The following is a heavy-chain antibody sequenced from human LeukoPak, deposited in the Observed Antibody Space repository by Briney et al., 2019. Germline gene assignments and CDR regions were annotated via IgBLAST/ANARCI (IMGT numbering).Heavy chain of an antibody. V-gene: IGHV3-30*03. CDR2: ISYDGSTK. CDR3: GGGIAAAQRHWFDP. J-gene: IGHJ5*02. CDR1: GFTFSSYG. Sequence: PGGSLRLSCAASGFTFSSYGMHWVRQAPGKGLEWVAVISYDGSTKYYADSVKGRFTISRDNSKSTLYMQMNSLRGEDTAVYYCGGGIAAAQRHWFDPWGQGTLVTVSS. D-gene: IGHD6-13*01.